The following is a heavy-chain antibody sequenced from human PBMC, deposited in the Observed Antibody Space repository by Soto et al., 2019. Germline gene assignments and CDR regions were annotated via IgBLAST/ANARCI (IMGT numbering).Heavy chain of an antibody. D-gene: IGHD6-19*01. CDR2: IYYSGST. Sequence: PSETLSLTCTVSGGSISSYDYYWSWIRQHPGKGLEWIGYIYYSGSTYYNPSLKSRVTISVDTSKSQFSLKLSSVTAADTAVYYCARDFTDSSGPTLGMGVWGQGTTVTVSS. CDR3: ARDFTDSSGPTLGMGV. V-gene: IGHV4-31*03. J-gene: IGHJ6*02. CDR1: GGSISSYDYY.